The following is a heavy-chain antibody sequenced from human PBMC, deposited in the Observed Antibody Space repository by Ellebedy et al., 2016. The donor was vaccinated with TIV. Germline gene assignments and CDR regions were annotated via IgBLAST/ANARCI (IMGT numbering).Heavy chain of an antibody. V-gene: IGHV3-30*04. J-gene: IGHJ1*01. CDR3: ASQTIRLPRYFQH. CDR2: ISNDGNTE. CDR1: GISFSTDA. D-gene: IGHD3-9*01. Sequence: GESLKISCAASGISFSTDAMHWVRQAPGRGLEWVAVISNDGNTEDYADSVKGRFTISRDNSKNTLYLQMSSLKPEDTAIYYCASQTIRLPRYFQHWGQGSLVTVSS.